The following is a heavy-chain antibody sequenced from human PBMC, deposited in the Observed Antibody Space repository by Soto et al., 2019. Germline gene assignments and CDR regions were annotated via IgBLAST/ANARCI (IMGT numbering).Heavy chain of an antibody. Sequence: QVQLVQSGAEVKKPGSSVKVSCKASGDTFSFYTINWVRHAPGLGLEWMGRVNPILSMSNYAQKFQGRVTMTADKSTSTAYMELRILRSEDTAFYYCATSYGSGYRAFDYWGQGALVTVSS. CDR3: ATSYGSGYRAFDY. V-gene: IGHV1-69*02. CDR2: VNPILSMS. D-gene: IGHD3-10*01. J-gene: IGHJ4*02. CDR1: GDTFSFYT.